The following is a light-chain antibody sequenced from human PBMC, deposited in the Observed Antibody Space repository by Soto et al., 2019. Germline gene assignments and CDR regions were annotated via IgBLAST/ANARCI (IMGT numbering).Light chain of an antibody. CDR3: QQYNYWPVS. J-gene: IGKJ4*01. CDR1: QSVNIN. CDR2: GTS. Sequence: EIVLTQWPGTLSRAPGKRGRVSCRASQSVNINYFAWYQQKSGQAPRLLIYGTSNRASGIPDRLSGTGSGTEFPLPISGLLSQDFATYYCQQYNYWPVSFGGGTKVDIK. V-gene: IGKV3D-15*01.